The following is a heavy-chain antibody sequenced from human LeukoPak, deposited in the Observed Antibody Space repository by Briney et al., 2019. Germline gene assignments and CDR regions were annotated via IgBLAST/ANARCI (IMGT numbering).Heavy chain of an antibody. J-gene: IGHJ4*02. V-gene: IGHV4-34*01. CDR2: INHSGST. D-gene: IGHD6-19*01. Sequence: SETLSLTCAVYGGSFSGYYWSWIRQPPGKGLEWIGEINHSGSTNYNPSLKSRVTISVDTSKKQFSLKLSSVTAADTAVYYCARRSSGWTAVYYFDYWGQGTLVTVSS. CDR3: ARRSSGWTAVYYFDY. CDR1: GGSFSGYY.